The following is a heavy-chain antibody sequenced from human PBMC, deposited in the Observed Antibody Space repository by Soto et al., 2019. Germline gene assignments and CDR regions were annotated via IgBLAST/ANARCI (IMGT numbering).Heavy chain of an antibody. D-gene: IGHD2-15*01. CDR3: ASEYCSGGSCYYYGMDV. CDR2: IWYDGSNK. J-gene: IGHJ6*02. CDR1: GFTFSSYG. Sequence: QVQLVESGGGVVQPGRSLRLSCAASGFTFSSYGMHWVRQAPGKGLEWVAVIWYDGSNKYYADSVKGRLTITGDNSKNTLYLQMNSMRAEDTAVYYCASEYCSGGSCYYYGMDVWGQGTTVTVSS. V-gene: IGHV3-33*01.